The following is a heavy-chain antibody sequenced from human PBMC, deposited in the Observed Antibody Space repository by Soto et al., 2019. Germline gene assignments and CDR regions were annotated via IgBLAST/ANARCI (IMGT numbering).Heavy chain of an antibody. CDR1: GYTFTSYD. J-gene: IGHJ6*03. Sequence: ASVKVSCKASGYTFTSYDINWVRQATGQGLEWMGWMNPNSGNTGYAQKFQGRVTMTRNTAISTAYMELSSLRSEDTAVYYCASGGYFDWLLYDRYYMDVWGKGTTVTVSS. V-gene: IGHV1-8*01. CDR3: ASGGYFDWLLYDRYYMDV. CDR2: MNPNSGNT. D-gene: IGHD3-9*01.